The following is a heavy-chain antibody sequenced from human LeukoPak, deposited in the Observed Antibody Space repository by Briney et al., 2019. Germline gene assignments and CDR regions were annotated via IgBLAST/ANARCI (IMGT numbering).Heavy chain of an antibody. J-gene: IGHJ4*02. D-gene: IGHD3-10*01. CDR3: ARVLYGSGSYADY. Sequence: TSQTLSLNCTVSGGSISSGDYYWSWIRQPPGKGLEWIGYIYYSGSTYYNPSLKSRVTISVDTSKNQFSLKLSSVTAADTAVYYCARVLYGSGSYADYWGQGTLVTVSS. CDR2: IYYSGST. CDR1: GGSISSGDYY. V-gene: IGHV4-30-4*08.